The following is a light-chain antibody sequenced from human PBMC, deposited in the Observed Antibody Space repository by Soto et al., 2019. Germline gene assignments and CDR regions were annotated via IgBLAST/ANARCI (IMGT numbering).Light chain of an antibody. CDR3: QQRSSWPPFT. Sequence: EIVLTQSPAILSLSPGEGATLSCRASQSVSTYLAWYQQKPGQPPRLLIYDASTRAPGIPARFSGSGSGTDFTLTISSREPEDFAIYYCQQRSSWPPFTFGPGTTVDIK. V-gene: IGKV3-11*01. CDR1: QSVSTY. J-gene: IGKJ3*01. CDR2: DAS.